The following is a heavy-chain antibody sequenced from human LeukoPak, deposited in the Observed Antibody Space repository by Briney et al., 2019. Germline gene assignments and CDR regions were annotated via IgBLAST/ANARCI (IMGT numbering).Heavy chain of an antibody. Sequence: GGSMRLSSPPFVCMLSNYAINWVRQAPGKGLEWVSSIRASGDSTYYADSVKGRFIIYRDNSKNTLYLQISSLRVDETAIYYCAAYGISGCYGTHFDFWGQGTLVTGSS. CDR1: VCMLSNYA. CDR3: AAYGISGCYGTHFDF. V-gene: IGHV3-23*01. D-gene: IGHD3-22*01. J-gene: IGHJ4*02. CDR2: IRASGDST.